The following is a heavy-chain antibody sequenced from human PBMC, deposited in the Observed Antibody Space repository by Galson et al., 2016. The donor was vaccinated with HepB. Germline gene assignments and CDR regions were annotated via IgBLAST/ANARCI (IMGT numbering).Heavy chain of an antibody. V-gene: IGHV4-59*01. CDR2: SQNGGTT. CDR3: AMDTHTWVRFDY. D-gene: IGHD5-18*01. CDR1: GGSISTNY. Sequence: SETLSLTCTVSGGSISTNYWSWIRQPPGKGLEWIGNSQNGGTTNYNPSLKSRVTVSLDTSKNQFSLTLTSVTAADTALYYCAMDTHTWVRFDYWGRGTLVTVSS. J-gene: IGHJ4*02.